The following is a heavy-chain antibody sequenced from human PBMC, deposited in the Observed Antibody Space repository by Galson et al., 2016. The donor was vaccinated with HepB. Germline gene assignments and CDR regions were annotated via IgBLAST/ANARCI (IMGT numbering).Heavy chain of an antibody. CDR2: INHVGST. V-gene: IGHV4-34*01. Sequence: SETLSLTCAVYGGSFSGYYWTWVRQPPGKGLEWVGEINHVGSTNYDPSLKSRVTLSADTSNNQFSLRLRSVTAADTAVYYCARGTWPMGRGGILYYYAMDLWGQGTTVTVSS. CDR1: GGSFSGYY. J-gene: IGHJ6*02. CDR3: ARGTWPMGRGGILYYYAMDL. D-gene: IGHD3-10*01.